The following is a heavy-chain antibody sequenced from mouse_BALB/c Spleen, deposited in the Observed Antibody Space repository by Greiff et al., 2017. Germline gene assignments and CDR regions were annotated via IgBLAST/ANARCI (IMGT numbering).Heavy chain of an antibody. Sequence: EVQGVESGGDLVKPGGSLKLSCAASGFTFSSYGMSWVRQTPDKRLEWVATISSGGSYTYYPDSVKGRFTISRDNAKNTLYLQMSSLKSEDTAMYYCARGGPLAWFAYWGQGTLVTVSA. CDR1: GFTFSSYG. J-gene: IGHJ3*01. CDR3: ARGGPLAWFAY. CDR2: ISSGGSYT. V-gene: IGHV5-6*01.